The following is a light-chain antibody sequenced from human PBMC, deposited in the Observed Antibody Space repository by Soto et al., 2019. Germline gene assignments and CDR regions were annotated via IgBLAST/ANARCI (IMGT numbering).Light chain of an antibody. Sequence: EIVLTQSPATLSLSPGERATLSCRASQSITTSFAWYQQKPGQAPRLLIYGTSNRAPGIPARLSGSGSGTDSALTISNLAPQNFAVYYSQHRATWPPFYTLAPGTKVEFK. CDR2: GTS. CDR1: QSITTS. J-gene: IGKJ3*01. V-gene: IGKV3-11*01. CDR3: QHRATWPPFYT.